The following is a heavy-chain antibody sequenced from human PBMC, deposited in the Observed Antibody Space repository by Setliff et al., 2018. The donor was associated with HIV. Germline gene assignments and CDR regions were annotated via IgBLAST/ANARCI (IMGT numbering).Heavy chain of an antibody. CDR3: ARGVPPDLYYDSSHGYDAFDI. CDR1: GGSFSGYY. CDR2: INHSGST. J-gene: IGHJ3*02. V-gene: IGHV4-34*01. Sequence: PSETLSLTCAVYGGSFSGYYWSWIRQPPGKGLEWIGEINHSGSTNYNPSLKSRVTISVDTSKNQFSLKLSSVTAADTAVYYCARGVPPDLYYDSSHGYDAFDIWGQGTMVTVS. D-gene: IGHD3-22*01.